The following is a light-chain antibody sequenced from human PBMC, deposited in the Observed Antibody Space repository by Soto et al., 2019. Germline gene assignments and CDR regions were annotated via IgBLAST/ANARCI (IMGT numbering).Light chain of an antibody. CDR2: DAS. Sequence: IVLTQSPATLSLSPGERASLSCRASQSVDNYLGWYQQKPGHPPRLLIYDASNRATGIPARFSGSGSGTDFTLTISSLEPEDSAVYYCQQRSLGITFGGGTKVEIK. CDR3: QQRSLGIT. J-gene: IGKJ4*01. CDR1: QSVDNY. V-gene: IGKV3-11*01.